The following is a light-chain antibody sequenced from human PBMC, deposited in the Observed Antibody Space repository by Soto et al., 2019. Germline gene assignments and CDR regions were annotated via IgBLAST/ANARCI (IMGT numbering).Light chain of an antibody. CDR3: CSYTSSETVV. Sequence: HSALTQPASVSGTPGQSITISCTGTNSDVGKYDFVSWYQHYPDKAPKFIIYEVNKRPSGVSHRFSGSKSGSTASLTISGLQAEDEAHYYCCSYTSSETVVFGGGTKVTVL. CDR1: NSDVGKYDF. V-gene: IGLV2-23*02. J-gene: IGLJ3*02. CDR2: EVN.